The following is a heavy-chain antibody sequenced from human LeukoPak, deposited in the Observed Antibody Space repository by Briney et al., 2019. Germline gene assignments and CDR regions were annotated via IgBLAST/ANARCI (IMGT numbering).Heavy chain of an antibody. D-gene: IGHD2-2*01. CDR3: ARRLGYCSSTSCLDDAFDI. CDR1: GGTFSSYA. Sequence: ASVKVSCKASGGTFSSYAISWVRQAPGQGLEWMGGIIPIFGTANYAQKFQGRVTITTDESTSTAYMELSSLRSEDTAVYYCARRLGYCSSTSCLDDAFDIWGQGTMVTVSS. V-gene: IGHV1-69*05. J-gene: IGHJ3*02. CDR2: IIPIFGTA.